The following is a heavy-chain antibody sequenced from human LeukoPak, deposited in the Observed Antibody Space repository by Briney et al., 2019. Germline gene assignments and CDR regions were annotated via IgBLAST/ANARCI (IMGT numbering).Heavy chain of an antibody. CDR3: ARIRSWGYFDY. CDR2: IKEDGGEQ. Sequence: PGGSLRLSCAASGSTFSSFSMTWVRQAPGKGLEWVARIKEDGGEQKYVDSVKGRFTISRDNAKNSLYLQMNSLRAEDTAMYYCARIRSWGYFDYWGQGALVTVSS. D-gene: IGHD3-16*01. CDR1: GSTFSSFS. J-gene: IGHJ4*02. V-gene: IGHV3-7*01.